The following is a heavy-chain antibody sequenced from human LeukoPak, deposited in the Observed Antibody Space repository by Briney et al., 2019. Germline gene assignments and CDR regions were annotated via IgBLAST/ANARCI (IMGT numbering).Heavy chain of an antibody. CDR3: ARHLSYDFWSGYPGNWFDP. D-gene: IGHD3-3*01. J-gene: IGHJ5*02. V-gene: IGHV4-39*01. CDR2: IYYSGST. Sequence: SETLSLTCTVSGGSISSSSYYWGWIRQPPGKGLEWIGSIYYSGSTYYNPSLKSRVTIPVDTSKNQFSLKLSSVTAADTAVYYCARHLSYDFWSGYPGNWFDPWGQGTLVTVSS. CDR1: GGSISSSSYY.